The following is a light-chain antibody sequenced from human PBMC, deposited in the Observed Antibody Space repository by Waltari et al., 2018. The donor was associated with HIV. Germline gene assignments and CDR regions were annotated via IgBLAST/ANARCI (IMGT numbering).Light chain of an antibody. V-gene: IGKV1-5*03. CDR3: QQYQSYSWT. CDR2: RAD. Sequence: IQMTQSPSSLSASVGDRVTITCRASQSISSWLAWYQQKPGKAPDLLIYRADSLQSGGPSRFSGSGSGTEFTLTISSLQPNDSATYPCQQYQSYSWTFGQGTKVEIK. CDR1: QSISSW. J-gene: IGKJ1*01.